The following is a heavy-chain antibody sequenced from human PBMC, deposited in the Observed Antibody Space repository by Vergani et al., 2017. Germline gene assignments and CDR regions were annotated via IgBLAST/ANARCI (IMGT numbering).Heavy chain of an antibody. J-gene: IGHJ2*01. V-gene: IGHV5-51*01. CDR1: GYRFTSYW. Sequence: EVQLVQSGAEVKQPGESLKISCKGSGYRFTSYWIGWVRPMPGKGLEWMGIIYPGDSDTRYSPSFQGQVTISADKSISTAYLQWSSLKAADTAMYYCARRGGLWDGDYGRWYFDRWGRGTLVTVSS. D-gene: IGHD4-17*01. CDR2: IYPGDSDT. CDR3: ARRGGLWDGDYGRWYFDR.